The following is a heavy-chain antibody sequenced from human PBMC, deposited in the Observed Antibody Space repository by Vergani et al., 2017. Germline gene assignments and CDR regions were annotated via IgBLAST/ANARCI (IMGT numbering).Heavy chain of an antibody. J-gene: IGHJ4*02. V-gene: IGHV3-7*01. D-gene: IGHD3-10*01. CDR1: GFTFTDFW. CDR3: ARGAYGLDY. CDR2: INQDVSEK. Sequence: VQLVESGGGVVQRGGSLRLSCAASGFTFTDFWMTWVRQAPGKGLEWVANINQDVSEKYYVDSMKGRLTISRDNAKTSVYLQMNRLRAEDSAVYYCARGAYGLDYWGQGILVIVSS.